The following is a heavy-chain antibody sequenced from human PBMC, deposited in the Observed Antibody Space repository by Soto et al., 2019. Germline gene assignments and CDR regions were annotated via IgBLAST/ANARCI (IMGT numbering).Heavy chain of an antibody. CDR1: GGSISSYY. D-gene: IGHD1-26*01. Sequence: SETLSLTCTVSGGSISSYYWSLIRQPPGKGMEWIGYIYYSGSTNYNPSLKSRVTISVDTSKNQFSLKLTSVTAADTAVYYCASRHRGNYDYWSQRTLDTVSS. CDR2: IYYSGST. V-gene: IGHV4-59*01. CDR3: ASRHRGNYDY. J-gene: IGHJ4*02.